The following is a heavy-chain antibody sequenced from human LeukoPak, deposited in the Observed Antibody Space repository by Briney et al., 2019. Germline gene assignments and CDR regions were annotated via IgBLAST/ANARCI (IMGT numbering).Heavy chain of an antibody. V-gene: IGHV3-74*01. Sequence: RGSLRLSCAASGFTFSSYWMHWVRQAPGKVLVWVSRINSDGSSTSYADSVKGGFTISRDNAKNTLYLQMNSLRAEDTAVYYCARGITMVDIDYWGQGTLVTVSS. CDR2: INSDGSST. CDR3: ARGITMVDIDY. D-gene: IGHD3-10*01. CDR1: GFTFSSYW. J-gene: IGHJ4*02.